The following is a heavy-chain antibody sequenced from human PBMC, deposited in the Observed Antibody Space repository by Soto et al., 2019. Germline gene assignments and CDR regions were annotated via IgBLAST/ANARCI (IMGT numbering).Heavy chain of an antibody. Sequence: EVQLAESGGGLAQPGGSLRLSCAASGFTLSGYAMDWVRQAPGKGLEYVSGISSNGVGTYYDNSVQGRFTISRDNSKNTVYLQMGSLRPEDMAVYYCARRARPDFYYMAVWGKGTTVTVSS. CDR1: GFTLSGYA. D-gene: IGHD6-6*01. CDR3: ARRARPDFYYMAV. J-gene: IGHJ6*03. CDR2: ISSNGVGT. V-gene: IGHV3-64*01.